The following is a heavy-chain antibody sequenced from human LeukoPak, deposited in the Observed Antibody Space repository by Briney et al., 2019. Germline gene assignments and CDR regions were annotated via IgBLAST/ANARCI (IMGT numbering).Heavy chain of an antibody. V-gene: IGHV1-69*13. D-gene: IGHD6-19*01. CDR3: ARDRPYTGGWRGFDY. J-gene: IGHJ4*02. CDR2: IIPMFGIA. CDR1: GGTFSRYA. Sequence: SVKVSCKASGGTFSRYAISWVRQAPEQGLEWMGGIIPMFGIANYAQKFQGRVTITADESTSTAYMELSSLRSEDTAVYYCARDRPYTGGWRGFDYWGQGTLVTVSS.